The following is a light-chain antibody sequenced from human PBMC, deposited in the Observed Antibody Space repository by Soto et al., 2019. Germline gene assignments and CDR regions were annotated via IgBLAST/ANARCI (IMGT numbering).Light chain of an antibody. Sequence: QSALTPPASVYGSLVQSITLSCTGTSVDVGGYNYVSWYQHRPGKAPRLLIFEXRXRXXGVSXRFSGXXSGDTASLIISWVQATDKAXYYCTSYKLKSLDVFGTAT. CDR2: EXR. CDR3: TSYKLKSLDV. CDR1: SVDVGGYNY. V-gene: IGLV2-14*01. J-gene: IGLJ1*01.